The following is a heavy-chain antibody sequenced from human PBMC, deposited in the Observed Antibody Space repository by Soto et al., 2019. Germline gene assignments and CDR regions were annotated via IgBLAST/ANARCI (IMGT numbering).Heavy chain of an antibody. V-gene: IGHV4-61*01. D-gene: IGHD5-18*01. CDR1: GGSVSRDTYY. CDR3: ARDNLDTAMAFDY. CDR2: IYYRGST. Sequence: SETLSLTCTVSGGSVSRDTYYWSWIRQPPGKGLEWIGYIYYRGSTNYNPSLKSRVTISLDTSKSQFSLRLSSVTAADTAVYYCARDNLDTAMAFDYWGQGTLVTVSS. J-gene: IGHJ4*02.